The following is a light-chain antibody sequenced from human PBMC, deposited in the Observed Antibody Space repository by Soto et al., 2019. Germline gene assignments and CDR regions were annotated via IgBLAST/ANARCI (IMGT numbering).Light chain of an antibody. V-gene: IGLV1-40*01. CDR3: QSFDNSLNGYV. CDR1: SSNIGASYD. CDR2: RDT. Sequence: QLVLTQPPSVSGAPGQRVTISCTGSSSNIGASYDVNWYQQVPGTAPKLLIFRDTHRPSGIPNRFSGSRSGTSASLAIFGLQPGGEADYYCQSFDNSLNGYVFGTGTKLTVL. J-gene: IGLJ1*01.